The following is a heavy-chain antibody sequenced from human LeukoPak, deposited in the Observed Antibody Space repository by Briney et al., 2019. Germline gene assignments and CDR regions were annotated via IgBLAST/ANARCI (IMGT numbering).Heavy chain of an antibody. J-gene: IGHJ4*02. CDR2: IYYNGTS. Sequence: PSQTLSLTCTVSGGSIRSGGYYWSWIRQHPGKGLEWIGYIYYNGTSYYNPSLKSRVIISVDTSKNQFSLRLNSVTAADTAVYYCARGVRYFDWPPSPDYWGQGTLVTVSS. D-gene: IGHD3-9*01. CDR1: GGSIRSGGYY. V-gene: IGHV4-31*03. CDR3: ARGVRYFDWPPSPDY.